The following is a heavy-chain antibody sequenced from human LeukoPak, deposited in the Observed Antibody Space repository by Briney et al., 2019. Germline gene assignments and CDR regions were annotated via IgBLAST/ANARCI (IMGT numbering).Heavy chain of an antibody. V-gene: IGHV3-66*01. CDR1: GFTVSSNY. CDR2: MYSEGGT. J-gene: IGHJ4*02. Sequence: GGSLRLSCAASGFTVSSNYMNWVRQAPGGGLEWVSVMYSEGGTNYADSVKGRFTISRDYLKNTLYLQMDSLRAEDTAVYYCARGPGAFDYWGQGTLVTVSS. CDR3: ARGPGAFDY.